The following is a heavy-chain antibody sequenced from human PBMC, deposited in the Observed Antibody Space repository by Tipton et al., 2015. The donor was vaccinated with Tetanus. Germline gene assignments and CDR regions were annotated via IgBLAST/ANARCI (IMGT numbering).Heavy chain of an antibody. V-gene: IGHV4-61*08. D-gene: IGHD3-3*01. J-gene: IGHJ4*02. CDR2: ISSLGGS. Sequence: GLVKPSETLSLTCSVSGDSLRAGDRNWSWIRQPPGKGLEWLAYISSLGGSNSDYFLKSRVTLSRDTSKNQYYLQLSSVTPADTAVYFCARVNYDFSMKGPFDAWGQGILVVVSA. CDR3: ARVNYDFSMKGPFDA. CDR1: GDSLRAGDRN.